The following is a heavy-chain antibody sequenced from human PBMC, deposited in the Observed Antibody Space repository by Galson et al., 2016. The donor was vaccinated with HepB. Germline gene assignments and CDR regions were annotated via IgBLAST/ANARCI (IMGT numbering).Heavy chain of an antibody. CDR1: GFTFSSYS. CDR2: ISGSGAHI. CDR3: AKNFATGQATYDT. J-gene: IGHJ5*02. V-gene: IGHV3-23*01. D-gene: IGHD1-1*01. Sequence: SLRLSCAASGFTFSSYSMNWVRQAPGKGLEWVSAISGSGAHIYYRNSVKGRFATSRDNSKNTVYLQMNSLTAEDTATYYCAKNFATGQATYDTWGQGTLVTVSS.